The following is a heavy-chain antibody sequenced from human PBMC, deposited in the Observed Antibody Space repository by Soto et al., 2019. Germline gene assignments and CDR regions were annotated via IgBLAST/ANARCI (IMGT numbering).Heavy chain of an antibody. CDR1: GYTXTRHY. D-gene: IGHD1-26*01. J-gene: IGHJ4*02. CDR2: IVPESCAT. V-gene: IGHV1-2*02. Sequence: SXNVSFKASGYTXTRHYIDSVRQAPEQGPEWIGEIVPESCATRYAQKFQGRVTITRYTSISTVYMELKNLRPHDKAVYYCGRGRSGQIVVFYWGQATPGTVS. CDR3: GRGRSGQIVVFY.